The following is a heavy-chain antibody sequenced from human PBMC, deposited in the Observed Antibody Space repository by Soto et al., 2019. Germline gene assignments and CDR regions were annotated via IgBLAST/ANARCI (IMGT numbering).Heavy chain of an antibody. CDR2: IYYSGST. J-gene: IGHJ4*02. Sequence: SETLSLTCTVSGGSISSSSYYWGWIRQPPGKGLEWIGSIYYSGSTYYNPSLKSRVTISVDTSKNQFSLKLSSVTAADTAVYYCASQYYYDSSGSQTFDYWGQGTQVTVSS. CDR1: GGSISSSSYY. D-gene: IGHD3-22*01. V-gene: IGHV4-39*01. CDR3: ASQYYYDSSGSQTFDY.